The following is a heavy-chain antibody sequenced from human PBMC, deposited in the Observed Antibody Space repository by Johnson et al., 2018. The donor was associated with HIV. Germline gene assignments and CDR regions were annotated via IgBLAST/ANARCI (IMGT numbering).Heavy chain of an antibody. CDR1: EFSFSNYA. D-gene: IGHD3-10*01. V-gene: IGHV3-30*04. CDR3: ARERYGSQAIDAFDI. Sequence: QVQLMESGGGVVQPGRSLRIYCAVSEFSFSNYAMHWVRLAPGKGLQWVAVISYDASNKYYADSVRGRFTISIDKSKNTLYLQLNSLRAEDTAVYHCARERYGSQAIDAFDIWGQGTMVTVSS. CDR2: ISYDASNK. J-gene: IGHJ3*02.